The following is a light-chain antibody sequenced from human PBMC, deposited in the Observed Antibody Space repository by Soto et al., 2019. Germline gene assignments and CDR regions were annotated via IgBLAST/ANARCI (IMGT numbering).Light chain of an antibody. V-gene: IGLV1-40*01. CDR1: SSNIGAGYD. J-gene: IGLJ3*02. Sequence: QLVLTQPPSVSGAPGQRVTISCTGSSSNIGAGYDVHWYQQLPGTAPKLLIHGNSNRPSGVPDRFSGSKSGNSASLAITGXXXXXXXXXXXQSYDSSLSGWVFGGGTKVTVL. CDR3: QSYDSSLSGWV. CDR2: GNS.